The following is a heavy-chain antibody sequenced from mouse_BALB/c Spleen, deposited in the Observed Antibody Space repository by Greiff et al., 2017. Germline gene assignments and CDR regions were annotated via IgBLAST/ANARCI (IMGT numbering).Heavy chain of an antibody. V-gene: IGHV1-14*01. CDR2: INPYNDGT. D-gene: IGHD1-2*01. Sequence: VQLQQSGPELVKPGASVKMSCKASGYTFTSYVMHWVKQKPGQGLEWIGYINPYNDGTKYNEKFKGKATLTSDKSSSTAYMELSSLTSEDSAVYSCARPPQSLLWYFDVWGAGTTGTVSS. CDR3: ARPPQSLLWYFDV. CDR1: GYTFTSYV. J-gene: IGHJ1*01.